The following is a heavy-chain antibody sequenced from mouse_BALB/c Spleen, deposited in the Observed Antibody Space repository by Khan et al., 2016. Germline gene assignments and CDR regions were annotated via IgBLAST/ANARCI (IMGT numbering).Heavy chain of an antibody. CDR1: GYSITSDYA. Sequence: EVQLQESGPGLVKPSQSLSLTCTVTGYSITSDYAWNWIRQFPGNKLEWMGYISYSGSTSYNPSLNSRISITRDTSKNQFFLQLNSVTTEYTATYYCARAPPRWYFDVWGAGTTVTVSS. CDR2: ISYSGST. J-gene: IGHJ1*01. V-gene: IGHV3-2*02. CDR3: ARAPPRWYFDV.